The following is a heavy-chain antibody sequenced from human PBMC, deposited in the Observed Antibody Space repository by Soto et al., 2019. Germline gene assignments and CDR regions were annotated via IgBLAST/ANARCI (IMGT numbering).Heavy chain of an antibody. Sequence: SETLSLTCAVSGAPISGSVWWTWVRQPPGKGLEWIGEVFHSGGANYNPSLKSRVSMSVDTSRSQFSLELHSVTAADTAVYYCARKAWVRFDFWGQGIMVTVSS. J-gene: IGHJ4*02. V-gene: IGHV4-4*02. CDR2: VFHSGGA. CDR1: GAPISGSVW. CDR3: ARKAWVRFDF. D-gene: IGHD3-16*01.